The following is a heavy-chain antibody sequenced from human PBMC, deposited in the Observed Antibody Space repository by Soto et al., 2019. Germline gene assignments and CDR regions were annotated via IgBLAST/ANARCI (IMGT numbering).Heavy chain of an antibody. J-gene: IGHJ4*02. D-gene: IGHD3-9*01. V-gene: IGHV4-39*01. CDR1: DDSINSDKYY. CDR3: ARLEGLATISYYFDF. CDR2: IYYRGNA. Sequence: QLQLQESGPGLVKPSETLSLTCSVSDDSINSDKYYWGWIRQPPGKGLEWIGSIYYRGNAYYNPSLQTRVTISLDKSKDQFSLKLNSATAADSAVYFCARLEGLATISYYFDFWGPGALVTVSS.